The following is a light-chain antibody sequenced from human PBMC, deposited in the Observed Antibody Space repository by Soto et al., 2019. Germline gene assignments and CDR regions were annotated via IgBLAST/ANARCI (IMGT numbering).Light chain of an antibody. CDR1: SSDVGGYNY. V-gene: IGLV2-14*01. J-gene: IGLJ2*01. CDR2: DVS. CDR3: SSYTSSSTLDQV. Sequence: QSALTQPASVSGSPGQSITISCTGTSSDVGGYNYVSWYQQHPGKAPKLMIYDVSNRPSGVSNRFSGSKSGNTASLTISGLQAEAEADYYCSSYTSSSTLDQVFGGGTKLTVL.